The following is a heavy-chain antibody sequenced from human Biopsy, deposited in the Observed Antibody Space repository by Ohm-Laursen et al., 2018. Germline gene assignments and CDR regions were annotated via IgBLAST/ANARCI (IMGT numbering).Heavy chain of an antibody. CDR1: GYSFTSYY. CDR3: ARNSGWYGDLYYFDY. V-gene: IGHV1-46*01. J-gene: IGHJ4*02. CDR2: INPSGSTT. D-gene: IGHD6-19*01. Sequence: SVKVSCKASGYSFTSYYMHWVRQAPGQGLEWMGMINPSGSTTSYPQIFQGRVTMTRDTSKNTVYMELSSLRSADTAVYFCARNSGWYGDLYYFDYWGQGTLVTVSS.